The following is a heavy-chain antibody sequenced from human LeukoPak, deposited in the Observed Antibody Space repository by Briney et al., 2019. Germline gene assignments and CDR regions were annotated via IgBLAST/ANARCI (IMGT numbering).Heavy chain of an antibody. Sequence: ASVKVSCKASGYTFTGYYMHWVRQAPGQGLEWMGWINPNSGGTNYAQKFQGRVTMTRDTSISTAYMELSRLRSDDTAVYYCARDATMIVVVITTGWFDPWAREPWSPSPQ. D-gene: IGHD3-22*01. J-gene: IGHJ5*02. CDR3: ARDATMIVVVITTGWFDP. V-gene: IGHV1-2*02. CDR2: INPNSGGT. CDR1: GYTFTGYY.